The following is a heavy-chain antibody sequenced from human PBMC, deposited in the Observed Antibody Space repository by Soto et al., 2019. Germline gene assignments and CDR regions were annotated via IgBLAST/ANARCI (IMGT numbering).Heavy chain of an antibody. CDR1: GYTFTSYG. Sequence: ASVKVSCQASGYTFTSYGISWVRQAPGQGLEWMGWISAYNGNTNYAQKLQGRVTMTTDTSTSTAYMELRSLRSDDTAVYYCARVYNWNDLYYFDYWGQGTLVTVSS. V-gene: IGHV1-18*01. J-gene: IGHJ4*02. CDR2: ISAYNGNT. D-gene: IGHD1-20*01. CDR3: ARVYNWNDLYYFDY.